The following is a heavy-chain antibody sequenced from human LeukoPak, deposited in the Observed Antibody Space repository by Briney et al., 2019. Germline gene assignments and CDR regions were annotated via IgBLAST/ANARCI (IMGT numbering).Heavy chain of an antibody. CDR3: ARQYTDCNGGSCYSGAFDI. D-gene: IGHD2-15*01. Sequence: PSETLSLTCTVSGGSISSSSYYWGWIRQPPGRGLEWIGNIYYSGSTYYNPSLKSRVTISVDTSKNQFSLKLSSVTAADTAVYYCARQYTDCNGGSCYSGAFDIWGQGTMVTVSS. J-gene: IGHJ3*02. V-gene: IGHV4-39*01. CDR2: IYYSGST. CDR1: GGSISSSSYY.